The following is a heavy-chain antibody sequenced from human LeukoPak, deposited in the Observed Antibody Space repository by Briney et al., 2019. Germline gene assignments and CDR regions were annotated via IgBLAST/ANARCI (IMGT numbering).Heavy chain of an antibody. V-gene: IGHV4-39*01. CDR2: IYCSGST. CDR1: GGSISSSSYY. Sequence: SETLSLTCTVSGGSISSSSYYWGWIRQPPGKGLEWIGSIYCSGSTYYNPSLKSRVTISVDTSKNQFSLKLSSVTAADTAVYYCARLASFDIWGQGTMVTVSS. J-gene: IGHJ3*02. CDR3: ARLASFDI.